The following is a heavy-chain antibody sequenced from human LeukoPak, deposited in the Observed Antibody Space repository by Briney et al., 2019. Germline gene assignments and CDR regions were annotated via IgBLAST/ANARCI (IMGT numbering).Heavy chain of an antibody. Sequence: GGSLRLSCAASGFTFNNYAMTWVRQAPGKGLEWVSLISGGATDTYYADSVKGRFTISRDNSKKTLYLHMNSLRAEDTAVYYCAKVSYWNVLYFDYWGQGALVTVSS. D-gene: IGHD1-1*01. CDR2: ISGGATDT. V-gene: IGHV3-23*01. CDR3: AKVSYWNVLYFDY. CDR1: GFTFNNYA. J-gene: IGHJ4*02.